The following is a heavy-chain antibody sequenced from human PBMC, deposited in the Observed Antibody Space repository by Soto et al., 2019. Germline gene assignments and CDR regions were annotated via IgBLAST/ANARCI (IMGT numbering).Heavy chain of an antibody. CDR3: AREASGYDF. J-gene: IGHJ1*01. V-gene: IGHV1-69*13. CDR2: IIPVFGRP. D-gene: IGHD5-12*01. CDR1: GGTFRSFC. Sequence: SVKVSCKASGGTFRSFCISWVRQAPGQGLEWMGGIIPVFGRPNYAQRFRGRLTITADESTNTSYMELIDLTSEDTAVYYCAREASGYDFWGQRTQVTVSS.